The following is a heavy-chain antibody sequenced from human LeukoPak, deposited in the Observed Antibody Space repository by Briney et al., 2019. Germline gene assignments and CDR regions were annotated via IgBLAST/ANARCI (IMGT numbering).Heavy chain of an antibody. CDR2: MNAKRGNT. J-gene: IGHJ6*03. D-gene: IGHD6-6*01. CDR3: ARAPQVVSSSASGSYYYYMDV. V-gene: IGHV1-8*01. CDR1: GYTLTNYD. Sequence: GSVRVSCKASGYTLTNYDINWVRQAPGQGIEGMGWMNAKRGNTDYAQTFQGTVTMTRHTSISTAYIELSSLRSEDTAVYDCARAPQVVSSSASGSYYYYMDVWGKGTTVTVSS.